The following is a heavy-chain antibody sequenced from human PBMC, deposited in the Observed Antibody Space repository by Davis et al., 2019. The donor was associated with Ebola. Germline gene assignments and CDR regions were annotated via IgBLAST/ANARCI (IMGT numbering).Heavy chain of an antibody. CDR1: GGSVSSGSYY. J-gene: IGHJ4*02. CDR2: INHSGST. CDR3: ARPKYYYDSSGYYSY. V-gene: IGHV4-39*07. Sequence: GSLRLSCTVSGGSVSSGSYYWSWIRQPPGKGLEWIGEINHSGSTNYNPSLKSRVTISVDTSKNQFSLKLSSVTAADTAVYYCARPKYYYDSSGYYSYWGQGTLVTVSS. D-gene: IGHD3-22*01.